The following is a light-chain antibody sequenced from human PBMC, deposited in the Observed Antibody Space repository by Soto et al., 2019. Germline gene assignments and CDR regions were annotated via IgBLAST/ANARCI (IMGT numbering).Light chain of an antibody. V-gene: IGKV3-20*01. CDR1: QSVSSSY. Sequence: EMVLTQSPGTLSLSPGERATLSCRASQSVSSSYLAWYQQKPGQAPRLLIYGASSRATGIPDRFSGSGSGTDFTLTISRLEPEDFAVYYCQQYGSSSWTFGQGTKVESK. CDR2: GAS. J-gene: IGKJ1*01. CDR3: QQYGSSSWT.